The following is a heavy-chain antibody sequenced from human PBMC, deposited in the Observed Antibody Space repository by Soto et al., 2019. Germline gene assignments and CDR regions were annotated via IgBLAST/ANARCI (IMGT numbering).Heavy chain of an antibody. D-gene: IGHD1-26*01. V-gene: IGHV3-30*18. CDR3: AKEGEEGWELLVGYYGMDV. Sequence: GGSMRLSCAASGFTFSSYGMHWVRQAPGKGLEWVAVISYDGSNKYYADSVKGRFTISRDNSKNTLYLQMNSLRAEDTAVYYCAKEGEEGWELLVGYYGMDVWGQGTTVTVSS. J-gene: IGHJ6*02. CDR2: ISYDGSNK. CDR1: GFTFSSYG.